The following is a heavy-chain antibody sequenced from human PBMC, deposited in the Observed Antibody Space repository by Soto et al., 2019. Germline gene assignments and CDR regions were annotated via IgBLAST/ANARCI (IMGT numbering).Heavy chain of an antibody. D-gene: IGHD2-15*01. CDR1: GFTFVSNA. Sequence: QPWGSLRLSCAASGFTFVSNAISCVRQAPGKGLEWVSGISSSGGSTYYADPVKGRFTISRDNSKNMLHLQMTNLRAEDTAVYYCAKAQGGSYFDYWGQGTLVTVSS. V-gene: IGHV3-23*01. J-gene: IGHJ4*02. CDR3: AKAQGGSYFDY. CDR2: ISSSGGST.